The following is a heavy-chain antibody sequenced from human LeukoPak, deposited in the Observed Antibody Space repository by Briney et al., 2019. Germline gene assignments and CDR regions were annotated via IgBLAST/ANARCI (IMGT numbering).Heavy chain of an antibody. D-gene: IGHD3-9*01. CDR2: INHSGST. CDR3: ARAIQVLRYFDWLVDAFDI. Sequence: SETLSLTCAVYGGSFSGYYWSWIRQPPGKGLEWIGEINHSGSTNYNPSLKSRVTISVDTSKNQFSLKLSSVTAADTAVYYCARAIQVLRYFDWLVDAFDIWGQGTMATVSS. V-gene: IGHV4-34*01. CDR1: GGSFSGYY. J-gene: IGHJ3*02.